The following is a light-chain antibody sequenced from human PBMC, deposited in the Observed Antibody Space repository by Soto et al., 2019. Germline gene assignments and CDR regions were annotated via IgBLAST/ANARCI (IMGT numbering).Light chain of an antibody. CDR1: QSVSSN. V-gene: IGKV3-15*01. J-gene: IGKJ1*01. CDR2: DAS. Sequence: EVVMTQSPATLSVSPGDRATRSCRASQSVSSNVAWYQQKPGQAPRLLIYDASTRATGIPARFSGSGSGTEFTLTISSLQSEDFAVFYCHQYNDWPPAFGQGTKVDIK. CDR3: HQYNDWPPA.